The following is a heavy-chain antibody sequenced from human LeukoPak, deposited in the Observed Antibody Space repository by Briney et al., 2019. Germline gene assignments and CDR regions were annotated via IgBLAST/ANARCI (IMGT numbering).Heavy chain of an antibody. CDR2: INYKTNGGTA. J-gene: IGHJ4*02. CDR1: GFTFNNAW. D-gene: IGHD5-12*01. Sequence: GGSLRLSCAASGFTFNNAWMSWVRQAPGKGLEWVGRINYKTNGGTADYAAPVKGRFTISRDDSKNTLYLQMNRLKTEDTAVYYCTTEVWGYDYALDYWGQGTLLTVSS. CDR3: TTEVWGYDYALDY. V-gene: IGHV3-15*01.